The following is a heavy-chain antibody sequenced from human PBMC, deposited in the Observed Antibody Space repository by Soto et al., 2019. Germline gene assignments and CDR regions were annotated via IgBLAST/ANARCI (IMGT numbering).Heavy chain of an antibody. Sequence: QVQLVESGGGVVQSGRSLRLSCAASGFTFSAYGIHWVRQAPGKGLEWVATISFDSRDKLYVDSMNGRLTISRENSRNTVYLQMDSLRAEDTAVYHCARVCGGDCGKAFEVWGQGTVVAVSP. D-gene: IGHD2-21*02. CDR2: ISFDSRDK. CDR3: ARVCGGDCGKAFEV. V-gene: IGHV3-33*05. J-gene: IGHJ3*01. CDR1: GFTFSAYG.